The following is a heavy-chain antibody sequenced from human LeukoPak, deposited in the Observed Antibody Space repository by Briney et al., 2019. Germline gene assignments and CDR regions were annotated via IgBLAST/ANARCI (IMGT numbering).Heavy chain of an antibody. D-gene: IGHD3-10*01. CDR2: ISSSGSTI. Sequence: GSLRLSCAASGFTFSSYEMNWVRQAPGKGLEWVSYISSSGSTIYYADSVKGRFTISRDNAKNSLYLQMNSLRAEDTAVYYCASPRVWFGELGGWFDPWGQGTLVTVSS. CDR3: ASPRVWFGELGGWFDP. J-gene: IGHJ5*02. CDR1: GFTFSSYE. V-gene: IGHV3-48*03.